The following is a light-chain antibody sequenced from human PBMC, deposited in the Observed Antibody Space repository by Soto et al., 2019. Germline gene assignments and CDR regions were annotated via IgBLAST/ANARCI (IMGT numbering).Light chain of an antibody. J-gene: IGLJ2*01. CDR2: EDN. V-gene: IGLV6-57*03. CDR3: QSSDRSLVV. CDR1: SGSIASNY. Sequence: NFMLTQPHSVSESPGKTVTISCTRSSGSIASNYVQWYQQRPGSAPTTVIYEDNQRPSGVPDRFSGSIDSSSNSASLTISGLEAVDEAHYFSQSSDRSLVVFGGGTKLPV.